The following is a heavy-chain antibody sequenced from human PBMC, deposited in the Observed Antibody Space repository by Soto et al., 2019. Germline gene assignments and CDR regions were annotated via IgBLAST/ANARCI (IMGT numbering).Heavy chain of an antibody. D-gene: IGHD6-6*01. Sequence: PSETLSLTCAVSGPSISSGGYYWSWIRQHPGKGLEWIGYIYYSGSTYYSPPLKSRVTISVDTSKNQFSLKLISVTAADTAVYYCARSIFPWGQGTLVTVSS. CDR2: IYYSGST. V-gene: IGHV4-31*11. CDR1: GPSISSGGYY. J-gene: IGHJ5*02. CDR3: ARSIFP.